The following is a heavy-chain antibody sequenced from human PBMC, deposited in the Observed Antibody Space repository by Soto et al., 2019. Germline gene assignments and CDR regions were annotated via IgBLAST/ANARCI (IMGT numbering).Heavy chain of an antibody. CDR1: GGSFSGHS. D-gene: IGHD3-22*01. CDR3: STRAYDTNGYYRFDP. CDR2: INHSGRV. Sequence: PSETLSITCAVYGGSFSGHSWTWIRQSPGKGLEWIGDINHSGRVNYSPSLKSRVTISLDTSKNQCSLTLSAVTAADTAMYYCSTRAYDTNGYYRFDPWGQGTLVTVSS. V-gene: IGHV4-34*01. J-gene: IGHJ5*01.